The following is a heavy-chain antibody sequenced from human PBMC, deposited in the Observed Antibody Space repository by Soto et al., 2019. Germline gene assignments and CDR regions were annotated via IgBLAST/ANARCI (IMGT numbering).Heavy chain of an antibody. D-gene: IGHD6-6*01. CDR2: IYHGGST. J-gene: IGHJ5*02. V-gene: IGHV4-30-2*01. CDR1: GASVTRDGNC. Sequence: PSETLSLTCSVSGASVTRDGNCWTWIRQPPGKGLEFVASIYHGGSTFYNPSLRSRVTISLDRSKNQFSLKLTSVTAADTAVYYCARASIAARLNLGWGVNWFDPWGQGTLVTVSS. CDR3: ARASIAARLNLGWGVNWFDP.